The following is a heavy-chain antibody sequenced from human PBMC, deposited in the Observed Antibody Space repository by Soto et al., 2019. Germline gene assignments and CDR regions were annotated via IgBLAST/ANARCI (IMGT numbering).Heavy chain of an antibody. V-gene: IGHV4-34*01. CDR2: INHSGST. CDR1: GGSFSGYY. CDR3: ARGPTRIAAAGTQFDY. D-gene: IGHD6-13*01. Sequence: QVQLQQWGAGLLKPSETLSLTCAVYGGSFSGYYWSWIRQPPGKGLEWIGEINHSGSTNYNPSLKSRVTISVDTSQNQFSLKLSSVTAADTAVYYCARGPTRIAAAGTQFDYWGQGTLVTVSS. J-gene: IGHJ4*02.